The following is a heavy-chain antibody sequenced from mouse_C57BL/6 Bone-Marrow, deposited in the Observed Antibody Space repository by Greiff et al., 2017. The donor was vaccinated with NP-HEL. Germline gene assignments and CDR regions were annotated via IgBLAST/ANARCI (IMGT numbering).Heavy chain of an antibody. V-gene: IGHV5-4*03. CDR2: ISDGGSYT. CDR1: GFTFSSYA. D-gene: IGHD1-1*01. Sequence: EVMLVESGGGLVKPGGSLKLSCAASGFTFSSYAMSWVRQTPEKRLEWVATISDGGSYTYYPDNVKGRFTISRDNAKNNLYLQMSHLKSEDTAMYYCARALYYYGSSPFDYWGQGTTLTVSS. J-gene: IGHJ2*01. CDR3: ARALYYYGSSPFDY.